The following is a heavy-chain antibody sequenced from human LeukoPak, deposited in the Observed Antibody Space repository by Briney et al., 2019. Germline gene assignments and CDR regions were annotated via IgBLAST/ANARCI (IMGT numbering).Heavy chain of an antibody. CDR3: ARHCITTACYD. CDR2: IYPDDSDT. V-gene: IGHV5-51*01. D-gene: IGHD2-2*01. CDR1: GYTFATYW. Sequence: GESLKISCKGSGYTFATYWIGWVRQMPGEGLEWVAIIYPDDSDTRYSPSFQGQVTISADQSISTAFLQWSSLKASDTAMYYCARHCITTACYDWGQGTLVTVSS. J-gene: IGHJ4*02.